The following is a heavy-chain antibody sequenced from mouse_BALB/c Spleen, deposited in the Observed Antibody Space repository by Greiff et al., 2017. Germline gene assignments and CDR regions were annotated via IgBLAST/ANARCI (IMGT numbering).Heavy chain of an antibody. CDR2: ISYDGSN. Sequence: EVKLMESGPGLVKPSQSLSLTCSVTGYSITSGYYWNWIRQFPGNKLEWMGYISYDGSNNYNPSLKNRISITRDTSKNQFFLKLNSVTTEDTATYYCARGDYDGETWFAYWGQGTLVTVSA. V-gene: IGHV3-6*02. CDR1: GYSITSGYY. CDR3: ARGDYDGETWFAY. D-gene: IGHD2-4*01. J-gene: IGHJ3*01.